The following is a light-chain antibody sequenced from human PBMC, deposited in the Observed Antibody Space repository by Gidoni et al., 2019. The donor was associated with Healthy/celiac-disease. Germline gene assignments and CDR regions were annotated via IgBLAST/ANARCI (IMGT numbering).Light chain of an antibody. CDR3: QQSYSTPVT. CDR1: QSISSY. V-gene: IGKV1-39*01. CDR2: AAS. Sequence: DIQMTQSPSSLSASGGDRVTITCRASQSISSYLNWYQQKPGKAPKLLIYAASSLQSGVPSRFSVSGSGTDFTLTIISLQPEDFATYYCQQSYSTPVTFGQGTKVEIK. J-gene: IGKJ1*01.